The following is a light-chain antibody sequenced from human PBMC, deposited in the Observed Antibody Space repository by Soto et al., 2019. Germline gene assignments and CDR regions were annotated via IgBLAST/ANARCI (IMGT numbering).Light chain of an antibody. J-gene: IGLJ1*01. Sequence: QPALTQPASVSGSPGQSITISCTRTSSDVGNYNLVSWYQQHPGKAPKLMIYEGSKRPSGVSNRFSGSKSDNTASLTISGLQAEDEAHYYCCSYARGSTYVFGTGTKLTVL. CDR1: SSDVGNYNL. CDR2: EGS. V-gene: IGLV2-23*01. CDR3: CSYARGSTYV.